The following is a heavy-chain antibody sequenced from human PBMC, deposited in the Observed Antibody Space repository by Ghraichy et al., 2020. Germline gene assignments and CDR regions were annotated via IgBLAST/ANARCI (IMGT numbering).Heavy chain of an antibody. J-gene: IGHJ6*03. V-gene: IGHV4-31*03. Sequence: LSLTCTVSGDSITTPHNYWSWIRQYPGKGLEWIGYIYHSGSPYYNPSLKSRLIISVDTSKSQFSLKLNSVTAADTAVYYCARSLGYCSSTSCFYYMDVWGKGTTVTVSS. CDR2: IYHSGSP. CDR3: ARSLGYCSSTSCFYYMDV. D-gene: IGHD2-2*01. CDR1: GDSITTPHNY.